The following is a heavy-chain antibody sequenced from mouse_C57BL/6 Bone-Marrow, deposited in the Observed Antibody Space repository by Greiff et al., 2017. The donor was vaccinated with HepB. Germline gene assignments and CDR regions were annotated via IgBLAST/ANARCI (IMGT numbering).Heavy chain of an antibody. CDR1: GFNIKDAY. V-gene: IGHV14-4*01. CDR3: TTPYVLWLRRGYYFDY. CDR2: IDPENGDT. Sequence: EVQLQQSGAELVRPGASVKLSCTASGFNIKDAYMPWVKQRPEQGLEWIGWIDPENGDTEYASKFQGKATITADTSSNTAYLQLSSLTSEDTAVYYCTTPYVLWLRRGYYFDYWGQGTTLTVSS. J-gene: IGHJ2*01. D-gene: IGHD2-2*01.